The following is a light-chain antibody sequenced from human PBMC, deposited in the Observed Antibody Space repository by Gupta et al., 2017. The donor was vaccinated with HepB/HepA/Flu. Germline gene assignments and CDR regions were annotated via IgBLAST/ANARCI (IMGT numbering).Light chain of an antibody. J-gene: IGKJ5*01. Sequence: DIQMTQSPSTLSASVGDRVTITCRASQSISSWLAWYQQKPGKAPKLLIYKASSLESGVPSRFSGSGSGTEFTLTISSLQPDDFATYYCQQYNSYPFTFGQGTRLEIK. V-gene: IGKV1-5*03. CDR3: QQYNSYPFT. CDR1: QSISSW. CDR2: KAS.